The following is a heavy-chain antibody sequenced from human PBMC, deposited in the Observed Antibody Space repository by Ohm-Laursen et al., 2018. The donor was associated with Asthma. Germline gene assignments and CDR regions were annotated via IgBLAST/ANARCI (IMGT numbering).Heavy chain of an antibody. J-gene: IGHJ4*02. D-gene: IGHD6-19*01. CDR2: ITSDGSWT. V-gene: IGHV3-30-3*01. Sequence: SLRLSCTASGFTFSNFAMHWVRQAPGKGLEWVSIITSDGSWTSYADSVKGRFTISRDNSKNTLYLQMSSLRAEDTAVYYCAKDRSGWYKDYWGQGTLVTASS. CDR1: GFTFSNFA. CDR3: AKDRSGWYKDY.